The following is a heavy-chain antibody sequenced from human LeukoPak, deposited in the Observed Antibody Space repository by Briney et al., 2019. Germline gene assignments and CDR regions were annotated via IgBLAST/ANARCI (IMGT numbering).Heavy chain of an antibody. Sequence: SVKVSFKASGGTFSSYAINWVRQAPGQGLEWMGGIIPIFGTANYAHKFQGRVTITADESTSTAYMELSSLRSEDTAVYYCARVAASSSWYENYFDYWGQGTLVTVSS. CDR2: IIPIFGTA. CDR3: ARVAASSSWYENYFDY. V-gene: IGHV1-69*13. CDR1: GGTFSSYA. J-gene: IGHJ4*02. D-gene: IGHD6-13*01.